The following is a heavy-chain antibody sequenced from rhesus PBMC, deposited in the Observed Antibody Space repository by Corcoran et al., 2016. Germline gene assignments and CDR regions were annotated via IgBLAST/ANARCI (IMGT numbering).Heavy chain of an antibody. Sequence: QVQLQESGPGVVKPSETLSLTCAVSGGSISDSYRWSWIRQPPGKGLEWIGYIYGSSTVTNYNPSLKSRVTISKDTSKNQFSLKLSSVTAADTAVYYCARDCSVGVCYWFDLWGPGTPITISS. CDR1: GGSISDSYR. D-gene: IGHD2-39*02. J-gene: IGHJ2*01. CDR2: IYGSSTVT. V-gene: IGHV4S10*01. CDR3: ARDCSVGVCYWFDL.